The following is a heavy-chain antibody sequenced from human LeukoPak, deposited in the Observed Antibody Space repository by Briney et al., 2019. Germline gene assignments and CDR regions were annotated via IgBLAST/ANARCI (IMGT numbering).Heavy chain of an antibody. D-gene: IGHD4-17*01. J-gene: IGHJ6*02. V-gene: IGHV3-11*01. CDR2: ISSSGSTI. CDR3: ARDRITGDYVTLYYYYGMDV. Sequence: GGSLRLSCAASGFTFSDYYMSWIRQAPGKGLEWVSYISSSGSTIYYADSVKGRFTISRDNAKNSLYLQMNSLRAEDTAVYYCARDRITGDYVTLYYYYGMDVWGQGTTVTVSS. CDR1: GFTFSDYY.